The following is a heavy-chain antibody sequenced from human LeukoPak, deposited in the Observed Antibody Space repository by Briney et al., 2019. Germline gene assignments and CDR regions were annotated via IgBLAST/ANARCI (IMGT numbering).Heavy chain of an antibody. CDR1: GGSISSSSYY. V-gene: IGHV4-39*01. J-gene: IGHJ4*02. Sequence: PSETLSLTCTVSGGSISSSSYYWGWIRQPPGKGLEWIGSIYYSGSTYYNPSLKSRVTISVDTSKNQFSLKLSSVTAADTAVYYCASQYCSGGSCYDYWGQGTLVTVSS. CDR2: IYYSGST. CDR3: ASQYCSGGSCYDY. D-gene: IGHD2-15*01.